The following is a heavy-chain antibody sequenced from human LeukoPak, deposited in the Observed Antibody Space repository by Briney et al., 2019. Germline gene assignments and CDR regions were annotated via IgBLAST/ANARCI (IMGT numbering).Heavy chain of an antibody. Sequence: ASVKVSCKASGYTFTTYGVTWVRQAPGQGLEWMGWTSTYNGNTVYAQKFQGRLTVTTDTSTGTVYMELRGLRSDDAAVYYCARVHSNNWYQSDYWGQGTLVTVSS. V-gene: IGHV1-18*01. CDR1: GYTFTTYG. J-gene: IGHJ4*02. CDR2: TSTYNGNT. CDR3: ARVHSNNWYQSDY. D-gene: IGHD6-13*01.